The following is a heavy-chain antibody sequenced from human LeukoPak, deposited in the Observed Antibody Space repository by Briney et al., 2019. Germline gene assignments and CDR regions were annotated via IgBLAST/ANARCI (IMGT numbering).Heavy chain of an antibody. CDR3: ARESSSGWRSLDD. D-gene: IGHD6-19*01. Sequence: ASVKVSCTASGYTFTSYGISWVRQAPGQGLEWMGWISAYNGNTNYAQKLQGRVTMTTDTSTGTAYMELRSLRSDDTAVYYSARESSSGWRSLDDCGQGALVTASA. V-gene: IGHV1-18*01. J-gene: IGHJ4*02. CDR2: ISAYNGNT. CDR1: GYTFTSYG.